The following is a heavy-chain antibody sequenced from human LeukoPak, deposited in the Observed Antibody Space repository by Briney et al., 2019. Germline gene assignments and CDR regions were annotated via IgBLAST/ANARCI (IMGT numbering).Heavy chain of an antibody. CDR1: GFTFSSYA. CDR2: ISGSGGST. CDR3: AKDHDGDYVLYFDY. Sequence: GGSLRLSCAASGFTFSSYAMSWVRQAPGKGLEWVSAISGSGGSTYYADSVKGRFTISRDNSKNTLYLQMNSLGAEDTAVYYCAKDHDGDYVLYFDYWGQGTLVTVSS. D-gene: IGHD4-17*01. V-gene: IGHV3-23*01. J-gene: IGHJ4*02.